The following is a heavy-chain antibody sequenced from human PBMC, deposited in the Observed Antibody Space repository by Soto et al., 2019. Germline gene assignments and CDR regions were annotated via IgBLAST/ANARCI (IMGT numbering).Heavy chain of an antibody. CDR3: ARARAAVACTSALYDD. CDR1: RGTFRRYA. J-gene: IGHJ4*02. D-gene: IGHD6-19*01. CDR2: IIPIFGTA. V-gene: IGHV1-69*01. Sequence: LLVTYKDSRGTFRRYAISWVRQAPGQGLEWMGGIIPIFGTANYAQKFQGRVTITADESTSTAYMELSSLRSEDTAVYYCARARAAVACTSALYDDWGQVTLFTVPS.